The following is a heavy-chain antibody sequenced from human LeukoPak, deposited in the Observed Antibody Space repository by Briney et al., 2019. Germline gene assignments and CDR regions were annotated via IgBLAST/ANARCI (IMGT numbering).Heavy chain of an antibody. CDR3: ASGITMVRGPILFDY. J-gene: IGHJ4*02. D-gene: IGHD3-10*01. Sequence: PGGSLRLSFPACGFTFSRYSMNWVRQAPGKGLEWVSSISSSSSYRYYADSVKGRFTISRDNAKNSLYLQMNSLRAEDTAVYHCASGITMVRGPILFDYWRQGTLVTVSS. CDR1: GFTFSRYS. CDR2: ISSSSSYR. V-gene: IGHV3-21*01.